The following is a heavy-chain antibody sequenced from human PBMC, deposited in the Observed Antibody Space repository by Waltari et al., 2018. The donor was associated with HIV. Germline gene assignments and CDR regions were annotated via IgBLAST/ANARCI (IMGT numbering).Heavy chain of an antibody. Sequence: EVQLVESGGGLVQPGGSLRLSCAASGFTFSFYWMTWVRQAPGKGLGWVDNIKQDGSEKYYVDSVKGRFTISRDNAKNSLFLEMNSLRAEDTAIYYCARDQGTTITSYAFDIWGQGTMVTVSS. CDR2: IKQDGSEK. V-gene: IGHV3-7*01. CDR1: GFTFSFYW. CDR3: ARDQGTTITSYAFDI. J-gene: IGHJ3*02. D-gene: IGHD4-4*01.